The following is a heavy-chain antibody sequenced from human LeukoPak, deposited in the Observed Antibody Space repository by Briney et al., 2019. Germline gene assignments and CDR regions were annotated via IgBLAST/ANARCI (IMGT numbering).Heavy chain of an antibody. Sequence: PSETLSLTCAVSGGSISSGGYSWSWIRQPPGKGLEWIGYIYYSGSTNYNPSLKSRVTISVDTSKNQFSLKLSSVTAADTAVYYCARNGRGNIVDFDYWGQGTLVTVSS. V-gene: IGHV4-61*08. CDR1: GGSISSGGYS. J-gene: IGHJ4*02. CDR2: IYYSGST. D-gene: IGHD5-12*01. CDR3: ARNGRGNIVDFDY.